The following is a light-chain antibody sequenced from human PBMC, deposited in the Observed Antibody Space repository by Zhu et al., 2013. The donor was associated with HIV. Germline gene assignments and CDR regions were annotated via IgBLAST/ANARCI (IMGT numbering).Light chain of an antibody. Sequence: QSVLTQPPSASGTPGQGVTISCSGSGSNFGGNAVNWYQQLPGTAPKLLIYTWNQRPSGVPDRFSGSKSGTAASLAISGLRSEDEADYYCSSWDDSLRSVVFGGGTKLSVL. CDR1: GSNFGGNA. CDR3: SSWDDSLRSVV. V-gene: IGLV1-47*02. CDR2: TWN. J-gene: IGLJ2*01.